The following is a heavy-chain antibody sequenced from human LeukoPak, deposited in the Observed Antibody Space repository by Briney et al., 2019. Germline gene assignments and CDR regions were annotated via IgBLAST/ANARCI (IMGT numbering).Heavy chain of an antibody. Sequence: SQTLSLTCTVSGGSISSGSYYWSWIRRPAEKGLEWIGRIYTSGSTNCNPSLKSRVTISVDTSKNQFSLKLSSVTAADTAVYYCARGTSPRYCSSTSCSYFDYWGQGTLVTVSS. D-gene: IGHD2-2*01. CDR3: ARGTSPRYCSSTSCSYFDY. CDR1: GGSISSGSYY. J-gene: IGHJ4*02. CDR2: IYTSGST. V-gene: IGHV4-61*02.